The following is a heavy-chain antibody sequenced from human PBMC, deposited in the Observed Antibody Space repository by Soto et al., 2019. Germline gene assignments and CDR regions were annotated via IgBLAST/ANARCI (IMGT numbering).Heavy chain of an antibody. V-gene: IGHV4-59*01. CDR3: AGTPTTVATDWFDP. J-gene: IGHJ5*02. CDR1: GGSISSYY. Sequence: PSETLSLTCTVSGGSISSYYWSWIRQPPGKGLEWIRYIYYSGSTNYNPSLKSRVTISVDTSKNQFSLKLSSVTAADTAVYYCAGTPTTVATDWFDPWGQGTLVTVS. CDR2: IYYSGST. D-gene: IGHD4-17*01.